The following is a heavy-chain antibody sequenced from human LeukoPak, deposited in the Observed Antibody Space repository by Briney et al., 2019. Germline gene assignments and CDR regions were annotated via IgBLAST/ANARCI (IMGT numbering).Heavy chain of an antibody. V-gene: IGHV3-23*01. CDR1: GFTFTAYA. CDR3: TNGTIELGV. CDR2: ISDRGDST. Sequence: GGSLRLSCAASGFTFTAYAMSWVRQAPGKGLKWVSTISDRGDSTYYADSVKGRFTISRDNSKDTVFLQLNSLRVEDTALYYCTNGTIELGVWGQGTTVTVSS. D-gene: IGHD4/OR15-4a*01. J-gene: IGHJ6*02.